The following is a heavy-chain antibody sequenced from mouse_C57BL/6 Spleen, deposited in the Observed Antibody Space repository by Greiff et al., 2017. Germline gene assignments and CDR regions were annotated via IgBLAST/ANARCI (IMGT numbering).Heavy chain of an antibody. V-gene: IGHV2-2*01. CDR3: ARCVWSWYFDV. Sequence: QVQLKESGPGLVQSSQSLSITCTVSGFSLTSSGVHWVRLSPGKGLGRLGVIWSGGSTDYNAAFISRLSISKDNSMSQVFFKMTGLQADDTSIYCCARCVWSWYFDVWGTGTTVTVSS. CDR1: GFSLTSSG. CDR2: IWSGGST. J-gene: IGHJ1*03.